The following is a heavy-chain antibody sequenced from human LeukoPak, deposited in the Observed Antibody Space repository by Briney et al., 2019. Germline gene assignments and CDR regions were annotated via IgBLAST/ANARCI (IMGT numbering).Heavy chain of an antibody. V-gene: IGHV3-23*01. J-gene: IGHJ5*02. CDR3: XXPTTGRLLPDWFDP. Sequence: PGGSLRLSCAASGFTFNTYAMSWVRQAQGKGLEWVSAIGDSGGNTYYADSVKGRFTISRDNSKNTLYLQVNSLRAEDTAVYYXXXPTTGRLLPDWFDPWGQGTLVTVSS. CDR1: GFTFNTYA. CDR2: IGDSGGNT. D-gene: IGHD1-14*01.